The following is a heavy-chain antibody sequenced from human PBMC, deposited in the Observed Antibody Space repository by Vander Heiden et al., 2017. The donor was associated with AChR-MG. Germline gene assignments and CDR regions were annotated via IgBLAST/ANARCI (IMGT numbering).Heavy chain of an antibody. D-gene: IGHD1-1*01. Sequence: QVTLKESGPALVKPTQILTLTCTFSGLSLSTTGTRVSWIRQPPGKALEWLARIDWDDDKFYNTSLKTRLTISKDTSKNQIVLTMTNMDPVDTATYYCARHLPERGVRGGVTGLDYWGQGTLVTVSS. CDR1: GLSLSTTGTR. V-gene: IGHV2-70*04. CDR3: ARHLPERGVRGGVTGLDY. J-gene: IGHJ4*02. CDR2: IDWDDDK.